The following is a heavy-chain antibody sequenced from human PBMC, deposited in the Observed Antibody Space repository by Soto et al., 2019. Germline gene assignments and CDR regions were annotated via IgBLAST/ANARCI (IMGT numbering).Heavy chain of an antibody. CDR2: INTYNGNT. V-gene: IGHV1-18*01. CDR1: GYTFTRYG. J-gene: IGHJ6*02. CDR3: AMVEVYVTPSPQDV. Sequence: QVQLVQSGAEVKNPGASVKVSCKASGYTFTRYGIGWARQAPGQGLEWMGWINTYNGNTNYAQNVQGRVTLTTDTSXSTAYMELRSLRSNDTAIYYGAMVEVYVTPSPQDVWGQGTTVIVSS. D-gene: IGHD2-15*01.